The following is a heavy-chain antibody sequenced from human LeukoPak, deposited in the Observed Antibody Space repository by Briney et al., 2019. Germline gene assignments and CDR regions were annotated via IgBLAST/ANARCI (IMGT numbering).Heavy chain of an antibody. D-gene: IGHD4-17*01. Sequence: GGSLRLSCAASGFTFSSYWMHWVRQAPGKGLVWVSRINSDGSSTSYADSVKGRFTISRDNAKNTLYLQMNSLRAEDTAVYYCARGGLGYGDYAFDYRGQGTLVTVSS. CDR2: INSDGSST. CDR3: ARGGLGYGDYAFDY. CDR1: GFTFSSYW. V-gene: IGHV3-74*01. J-gene: IGHJ4*02.